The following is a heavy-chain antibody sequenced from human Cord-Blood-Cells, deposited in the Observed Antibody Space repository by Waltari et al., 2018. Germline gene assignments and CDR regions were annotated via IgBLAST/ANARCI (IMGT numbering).Heavy chain of an antibody. CDR3: ARARYSGYGDAFDI. J-gene: IGHJ3*02. Sequence: EVQLVESGGGLVQPGGSLSLSCAASGFTVGSNYMSWVVQAPGKGLECVSVIYSGGSTYYADSVKGRFTISRDNSKNTLYLEMNSLRAEDTAVYYCARARYSGYGDAFDIWGQGTMVTVSS. V-gene: IGHV3-66*01. CDR1: GFTVGSNY. CDR2: IYSGGST. D-gene: IGHD5-12*01.